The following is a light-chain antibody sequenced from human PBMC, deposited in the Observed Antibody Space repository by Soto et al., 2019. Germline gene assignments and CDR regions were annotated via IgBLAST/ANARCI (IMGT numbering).Light chain of an antibody. CDR2: GNS. V-gene: IGLV1-40*01. CDR1: SSNIGAGYD. CDR3: QSYDRSLSGCYV. Sequence: QSALTQPPSVSGAPGQRVTISCTGSSSNIGAGYDVHWYQQLPGTAPNLLIYGNSNRPSGVPDRFSGSKSGTSASLAITGLQAEDEADYYCQSYDRSLSGCYVFGTGTKVTVL. J-gene: IGLJ1*01.